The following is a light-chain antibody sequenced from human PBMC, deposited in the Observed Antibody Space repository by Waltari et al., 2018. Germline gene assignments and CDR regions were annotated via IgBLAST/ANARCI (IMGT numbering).Light chain of an antibody. V-gene: IGKV1-39*01. CDR3: QQSHGFPYT. CDR1: QSVTPS. Sequence: DIQMTQSPSPLSASAGDRVTITCRASQSVTPSLNWYQQRSGKAPKLLIYATSSLQSGVPSRFSGGGSGTEFTLTINSLQPEDFATYYCQQSHGFPYTFGQGTKVEMK. J-gene: IGKJ2*01. CDR2: ATS.